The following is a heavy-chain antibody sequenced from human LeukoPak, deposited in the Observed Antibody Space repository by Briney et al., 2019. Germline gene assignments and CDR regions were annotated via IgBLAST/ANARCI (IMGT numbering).Heavy chain of an antibody. D-gene: IGHD5-24*01. V-gene: IGHV3-30*04. CDR3: ARDRMAAY. Sequence: GGSLRLSCTASGFTFGDHAMSWVRQAPGKGLEWVAVISYDGSNKYYADSVKGRFTISRDNSKNTLYLQMNSLRAEDTAVYYCARDRMAAYWGQGTLVTVSS. J-gene: IGHJ4*02. CDR1: GFTFGDHA. CDR2: ISYDGSNK.